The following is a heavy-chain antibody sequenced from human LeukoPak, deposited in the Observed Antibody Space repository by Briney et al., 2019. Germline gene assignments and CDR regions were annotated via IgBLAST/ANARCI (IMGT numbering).Heavy chain of an antibody. CDR3: AKAGIAVPATPEY. V-gene: IGHV3-23*01. J-gene: IGHJ4*02. CDR1: GFTFSSFA. CDR2: ISSSGGTT. D-gene: IGHD6-19*01. Sequence: GGSLRLSCAASGFTFSSFAMNWVRQAPGKGLVWVSVISSSGGTTYYSDSVKGRFIISRDNSKNTLYLQMNSLRAEDTAVYYCAKAGIAVPATPEYCGQGTQVTVSS.